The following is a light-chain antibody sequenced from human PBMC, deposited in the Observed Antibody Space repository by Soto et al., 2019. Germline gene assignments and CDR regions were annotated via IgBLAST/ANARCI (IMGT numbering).Light chain of an antibody. CDR3: QQYFSIPMFT. Sequence: EIVLTQSPGTLSLSPGERATLSCRASQSVSSTYLAWYQQKPGQAPRLLIYGASSRATGTPDRFSGSGSGTDFTLTISRLEPDDAAIYYCQQYFSIPMFTFAQGTNLQIK. CDR2: GAS. V-gene: IGKV3-20*01. CDR1: QSVSSTY. J-gene: IGKJ2*01.